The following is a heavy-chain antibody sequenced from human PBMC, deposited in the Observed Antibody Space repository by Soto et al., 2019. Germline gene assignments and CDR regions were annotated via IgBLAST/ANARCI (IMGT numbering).Heavy chain of an antibody. CDR1: GFTFNSYA. D-gene: IGHD6-19*01. CDR3: AQGESGGSGSPASYYYSGLDV. CDR2: VSAGGDMT. J-gene: IGHJ6*02. Sequence: DVQVLESGGDLVQPGGSLRLSCAASGFTFNSYAMSWVRQAPGKGLEWVSSVSAGGDMTYYSDSVKGRFTISRDNSKYALIMQMNGLRIADTALYYCAQGESGGSGSPASYYYSGLDVWGHGTTVTVS. V-gene: IGHV3-23*01.